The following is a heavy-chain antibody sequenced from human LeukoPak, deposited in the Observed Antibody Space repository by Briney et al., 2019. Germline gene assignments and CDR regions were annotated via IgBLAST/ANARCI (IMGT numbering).Heavy chain of an antibody. D-gene: IGHD2-2*01. CDR3: TRAIRHQLPSDY. CDR2: MNPESGNT. CDR1: GYTFSNFD. Sequence: GASVKVSCKASGYTFSNFDINWVRQATGQGPEWMGRMNPESGNTGYAQKFQGRVTITRDSSKSTAYMELISLRFEDTAIYYCTRAIRHQLPSDYWGQGTLVTVSS. V-gene: IGHV1-8*01. J-gene: IGHJ4*02.